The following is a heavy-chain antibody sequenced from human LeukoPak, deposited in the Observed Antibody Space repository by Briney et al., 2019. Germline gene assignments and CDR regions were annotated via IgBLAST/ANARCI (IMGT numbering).Heavy chain of an antibody. V-gene: IGHV3-23*01. Sequence: GGSLRLPCAASGFTFSSYAMSWVRQAPGKGLEWVSAISGSGGSTYYADSVKGRFTISRDNSKNTLYLQMNSLRAEDTAVYYCAKDVGRYGDYSRGDDYWGQGTLVTVSS. CDR2: ISGSGGST. CDR3: AKDVGRYGDYSRGDDY. D-gene: IGHD4-17*01. CDR1: GFTFSSYA. J-gene: IGHJ4*02.